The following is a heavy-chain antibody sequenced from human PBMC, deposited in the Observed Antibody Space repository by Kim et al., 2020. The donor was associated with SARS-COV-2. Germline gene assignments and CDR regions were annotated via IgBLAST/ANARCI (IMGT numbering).Heavy chain of an antibody. D-gene: IGHD1-20*01. V-gene: IGHV3-74*01. Sequence: SGPIYADSVKGRLTVSRDKAKNTLYLQMNSLRAEDTAVYYCASRLITSVAYWGQGTLVTVSS. CDR3: ASRLITSVAY. CDR2: SGP. J-gene: IGHJ4*02.